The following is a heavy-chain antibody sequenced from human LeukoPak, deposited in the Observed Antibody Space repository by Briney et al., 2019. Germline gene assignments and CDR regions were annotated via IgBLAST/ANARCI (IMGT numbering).Heavy chain of an antibody. D-gene: IGHD4-23*01. CDR1: GFTFSSYG. CDR2: IWYDGSNK. CDR3: ARDQGNLFFDY. J-gene: IGHJ4*02. V-gene: IGHV3-33*01. Sequence: PGRSLRLSCAASGFTFSSYGMHWVRQAPGKGLEWVAVIWYDGSNKYYADSVKGRFTISRDNSKNTLYLQMNSLRAEDTAVYYCARDQGNLFFDYWGQGTLVTVSS.